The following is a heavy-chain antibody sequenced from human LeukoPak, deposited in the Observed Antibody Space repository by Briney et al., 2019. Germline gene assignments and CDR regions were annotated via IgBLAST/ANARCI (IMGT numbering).Heavy chain of an antibody. D-gene: IGHD3-22*01. CDR3: ARNYYDSTGYWNYYFDY. CDR1: GFTFSSYG. CDR2: FSGSGGTT. J-gene: IGHJ4*02. V-gene: IGHV3-23*01. Sequence: GGSLRLSCAASGFTFSSYGMSWVRQAPGKGLEWVSSFSGSGGTTYYADSVKGRFTISRDNSKNTLYLQMNSLRAEDTAVYYCARNYYDSTGYWNYYFDYWGQGTLVTVSS.